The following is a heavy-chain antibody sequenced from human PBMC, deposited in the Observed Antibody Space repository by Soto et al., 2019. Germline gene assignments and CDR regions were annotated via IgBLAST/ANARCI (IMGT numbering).Heavy chain of an antibody. CDR3: ARVGITIFGVVVFDY. D-gene: IGHD3-3*01. CDR2: IYYSGST. Sequence: SETLSLTCTVSGGSISSYYWSWIRQPPGKGLEWIGYIYYSGSTNYNPSLKSRVTISVDTSKNQFSLKLSSVTAADTAVYYCARVGITIFGVVVFDYWGQGTLVTVSS. V-gene: IGHV4-59*01. J-gene: IGHJ4*02. CDR1: GGSISSYY.